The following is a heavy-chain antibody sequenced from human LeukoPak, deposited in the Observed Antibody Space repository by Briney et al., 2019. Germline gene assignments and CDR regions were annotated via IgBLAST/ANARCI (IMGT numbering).Heavy chain of an antibody. CDR1: GFTFSDYY. CDR3: ARYSGYDSTFDY. CDR2: IYSGGST. V-gene: IGHV3-53*01. Sequence: GGSLRLSCAASGFTFSDYYMSWVRQAPGKGLEWVSVIYSGGSTYYADSVKGRFTISRDNSKNTLYLQMNSLRAEDTAVYYCARYSGYDSTFDYWGQGTLVTVSS. D-gene: IGHD5-12*01. J-gene: IGHJ4*02.